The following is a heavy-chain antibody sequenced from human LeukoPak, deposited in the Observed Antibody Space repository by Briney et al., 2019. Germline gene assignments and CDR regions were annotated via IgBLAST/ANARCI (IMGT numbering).Heavy chain of an antibody. CDR1: GFTFSDYY. CDR2: ISSSSSYT. D-gene: IGHD3-9*01. J-gene: IGHJ6*02. Sequence: GGSLRLSCAASGFTFSDYYMSWIRQAPGKGLEWVSYISSSSSYTNYADSVKGRFTISRDNAKNSLYLQMNSLRAEDTAVYYCARGTYYDIPYSMDVWGQGTTVTVSS. V-gene: IGHV3-11*05. CDR3: ARGTYYDIPYSMDV.